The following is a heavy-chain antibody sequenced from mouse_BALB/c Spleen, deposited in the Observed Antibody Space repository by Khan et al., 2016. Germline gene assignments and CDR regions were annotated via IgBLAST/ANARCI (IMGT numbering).Heavy chain of an antibody. CDR3: ARGDY. CDR1: GYTFTSYW. V-gene: IGHV1-7*01. J-gene: IGHJ2*01. CDR2: INTHTGYT. Sequence: VELVESGTELAKPGASVKMSCKASGYTFTSYWMHWVKQRPGQGLEWIGYINTHTGYTDYNQKFKDKATLTADKSSSTAYMQLSSLTSEDSAVYYCARGDYWGQGTTLTVSA.